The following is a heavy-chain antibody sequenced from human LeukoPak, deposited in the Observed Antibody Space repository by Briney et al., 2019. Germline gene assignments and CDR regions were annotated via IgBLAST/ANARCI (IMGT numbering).Heavy chain of an antibody. D-gene: IGHD2-2*01. J-gene: IGHJ5*02. Sequence: PGGSLRLSCAASGFTFSSYAIHWVRQAPGKGLEWVAVISYDGSNKYYADSVKGRFTISRDNSKNTLYLQMNSLRAEDTAVYYCAREKLGSVPAAPSGFDPWGQGTLVTVSS. V-gene: IGHV3-30-3*01. CDR1: GFTFSSYA. CDR2: ISYDGSNK. CDR3: AREKLGSVPAAPSGFDP.